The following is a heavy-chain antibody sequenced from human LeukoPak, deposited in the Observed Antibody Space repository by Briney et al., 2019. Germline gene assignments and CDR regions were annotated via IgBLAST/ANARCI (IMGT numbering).Heavy chain of an antibody. CDR3: ARSSSGSPMHY. V-gene: IGHV4-59*01. CDR1: GGSISSYY. D-gene: IGHD1-26*01. Sequence: SETLSLTCTVSGGSISSYYWSWIRQPPGKGLEWIGHIYYSGSINYSPSLKSRVTISVDTSKNQFSLKLSSVTATDTAMYYCARSSSGSPMHYWGQGTLVTVSS. CDR2: IYYSGSI. J-gene: IGHJ4*02.